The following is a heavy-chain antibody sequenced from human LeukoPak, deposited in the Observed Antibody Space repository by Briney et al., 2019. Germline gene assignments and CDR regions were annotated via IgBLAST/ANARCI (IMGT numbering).Heavy chain of an antibody. CDR2: INPNSGGT. CDR1: GYTFTGYY. Sequence: ASVKVSCKASGYTFTGYYMHWVRQAPGQGLEWMGWINPNSGGTNYAQKFQGRVTMTRDTSISTAYMELSRLRSDDTAVYYCARGGGYCSSTSCQRYNWFDPWGQGTLVTVSS. J-gene: IGHJ5*02. D-gene: IGHD2-2*01. V-gene: IGHV1-2*02. CDR3: ARGGGYCSSTSCQRYNWFDP.